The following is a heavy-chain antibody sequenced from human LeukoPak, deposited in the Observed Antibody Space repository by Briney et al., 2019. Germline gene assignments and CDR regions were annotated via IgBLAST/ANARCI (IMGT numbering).Heavy chain of an antibody. D-gene: IGHD3-10*02. CDR2: ITSSSSYI. CDR1: GFTFNTYN. V-gene: IGHV3-21*01. J-gene: IGHJ6*04. CDR3: AELGITMIGGV. Sequence: GGSLRLSCAASGFTFNTYNMNWVRQAPGQGLEWVSSITSSSSYIYYADSVKGRFTISRDNAKNSLYLQMNSLRAEDTAVYYCAELGITMIGGVWGKGTTVTISS.